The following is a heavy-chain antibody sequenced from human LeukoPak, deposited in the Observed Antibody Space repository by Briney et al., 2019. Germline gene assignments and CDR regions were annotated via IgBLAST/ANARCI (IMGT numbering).Heavy chain of an antibody. D-gene: IGHD2-15*01. CDR1: GFSFGTYG. J-gene: IGHJ6*02. Sequence: GGSVRLSCAASGFSFGTYGMNWVRQAPGKGLEWVAVIWYDGSKKNYADSLKGRFTISRDNSKNTLFLEMNSLRAEDTAVYYCARVDCTGGSCRPYHYYGMDVWGQGTTVTVSS. CDR2: IWYDGSKK. V-gene: IGHV3-33*01. CDR3: ARVDCTGGSCRPYHYYGMDV.